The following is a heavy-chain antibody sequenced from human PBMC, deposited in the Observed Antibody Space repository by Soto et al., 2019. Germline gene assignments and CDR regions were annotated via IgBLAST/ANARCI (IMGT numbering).Heavy chain of an antibody. CDR1: GYTFTGYY. CDR2: INPNSGGT. CDR3: ARDRVYSAFDI. J-gene: IGHJ3*02. Sequence: ASLKVSCKASGYTFTGYYMHWVRQAPGQGLEWMGWINPNSGGTNYAQKFQGRVTMTRDTSISIAYMELSRLRSDDTAVYYCARDRVYSAFDIWGQGTMVTVSS. D-gene: IGHD5-18*01. V-gene: IGHV1-2*02.